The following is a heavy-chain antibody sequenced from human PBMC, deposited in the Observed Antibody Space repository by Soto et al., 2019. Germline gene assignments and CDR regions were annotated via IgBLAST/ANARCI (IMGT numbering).Heavy chain of an antibody. J-gene: IGHJ4*02. CDR3: ARYDSSGYYYFDY. CDR1: GGSISSGGYY. Sequence: KSSETLSLTCTVSGGSISSGGYYWSWIRQHPGKGLEWIGYIYYSGSTYYNPSLKSRVTISVDTSKNQFSLKLSSVTAADTAVYYCARYDSSGYYYFDYWGQGTLVTVSS. CDR2: IYYSGST. V-gene: IGHV4-31*03. D-gene: IGHD3-22*01.